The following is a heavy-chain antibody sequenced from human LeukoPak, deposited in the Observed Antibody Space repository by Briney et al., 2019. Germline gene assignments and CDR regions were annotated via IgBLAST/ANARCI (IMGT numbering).Heavy chain of an antibody. V-gene: IGHV3-48*03. CDR3: ARGGDYGSSGSFRWRHFDY. Sequence: PGGSLRLSCAASGFTFSSYAMNWVRQAPGKGLEWVSYISSGGSTIYYADSVKGRFTISRDNSKNTVYLQMNSLRSEDTAVYYCARGGDYGSSGSFRWRHFDYWGQGTLVTVSS. CDR2: ISSGGSTI. D-gene: IGHD3-10*01. CDR1: GFTFSSYA. J-gene: IGHJ4*02.